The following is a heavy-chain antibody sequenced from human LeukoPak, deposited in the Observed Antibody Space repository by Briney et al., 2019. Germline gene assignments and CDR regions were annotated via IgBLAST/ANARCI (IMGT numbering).Heavy chain of an antibody. J-gene: IGHJ4*02. CDR1: GGSISSYY. Sequence: SETLSLTCTVSGGSISSYYWSWIRRPPGKGLEWIGYIYYSGSTNYNPSLKSRVTISVDTSKNQFSLKLSSVTAADTAVYYCARIAVAGTFLDYWGQGTLVTVSS. V-gene: IGHV4-59*01. CDR3: ARIAVAGTFLDY. D-gene: IGHD6-19*01. CDR2: IYYSGST.